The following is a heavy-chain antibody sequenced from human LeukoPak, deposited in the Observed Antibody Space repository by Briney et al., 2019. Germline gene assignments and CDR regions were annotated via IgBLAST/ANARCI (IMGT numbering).Heavy chain of an antibody. J-gene: IGHJ4*02. CDR1: GGSISSGSYY. Sequence: SQTLSLTCTVSGGSISSGSYYWSWIRQPAGKGLEWIGHIYTSGSTNCNPSLESRVTISVDTSKNQFSLRLSSVTAADTAVYYCARARGGMGGVIDWGQGTLVTVSS. CDR3: ARARGGMGGVID. CDR2: IYTSGST. D-gene: IGHD3-10*01. V-gene: IGHV4-61*09.